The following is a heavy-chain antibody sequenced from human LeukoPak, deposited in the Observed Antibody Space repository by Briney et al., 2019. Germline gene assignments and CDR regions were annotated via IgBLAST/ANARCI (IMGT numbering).Heavy chain of an antibody. D-gene: IGHD6-13*01. V-gene: IGHV7-4-1*02. CDR2: INTNSGNP. CDR1: GYTFTSYA. CDR3: ASTPQFLIAAAESPQFYYYYYYMDV. Sequence: ASVKVSCKASGYTFTSYAMNWVRQAPGQGLEWMGWINTNSGNPTYAQGFTGRFVFSLDTSVSTAYLQISSLKAEDTAVYYCASTPQFLIAAAESPQFYYYYYYMDVWGKGTTVTVSS. J-gene: IGHJ6*03.